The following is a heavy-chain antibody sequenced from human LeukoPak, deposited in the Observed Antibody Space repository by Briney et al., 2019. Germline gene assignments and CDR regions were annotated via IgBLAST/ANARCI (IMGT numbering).Heavy chain of an antibody. Sequence: VTPSETLSLTCTVSGYSISSGYCWGWIRQPPGKGLEWIGSIYHSGSTYYNPSLKSRVTISVDTSKNQFPLRLSSVTAADTAVYYCARTYPSEVAIWVAFDIWGQGTMVTVSS. CDR3: ARTYPSEVAIWVAFDI. CDR2: IYHSGST. D-gene: IGHD2-21*01. J-gene: IGHJ3*02. V-gene: IGHV4-38-2*02. CDR1: GYSISSGYC.